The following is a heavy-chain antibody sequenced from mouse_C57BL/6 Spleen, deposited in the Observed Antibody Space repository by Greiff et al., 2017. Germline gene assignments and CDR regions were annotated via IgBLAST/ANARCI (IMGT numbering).Heavy chain of an antibody. Sequence: EVQLQQSGAELVKPGASVKLSCTASGFNIKDYYMHWVKQRTEQGLEWIGRIDPEDGETKYDPKFQGKATITADTSSNTSYLQLSSLTSESTAVYSCASPGSSPWYFDVWGTGTTVTVSS. D-gene: IGHD1-1*01. V-gene: IGHV14-2*01. CDR3: ASPGSSPWYFDV. CDR2: IDPEDGET. J-gene: IGHJ1*03. CDR1: GFNIKDYY.